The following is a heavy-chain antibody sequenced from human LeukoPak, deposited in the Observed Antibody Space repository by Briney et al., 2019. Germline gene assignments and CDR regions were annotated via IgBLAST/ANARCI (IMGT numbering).Heavy chain of an antibody. J-gene: IGHJ4*02. Sequence: PSETLSLTCAVSGCSISSGYYWGWIRQPPGKGLEWIGSIYHSGSTYYNPSLKSRVTISVDTSKNQFSLKLSSVTAADTAVYYCARDREGATIVGTFDYWGQGTLVTVSS. CDR1: GCSISSGYY. D-gene: IGHD1-26*01. CDR2: IYHSGST. V-gene: IGHV4-38-2*02. CDR3: ARDREGATIVGTFDY.